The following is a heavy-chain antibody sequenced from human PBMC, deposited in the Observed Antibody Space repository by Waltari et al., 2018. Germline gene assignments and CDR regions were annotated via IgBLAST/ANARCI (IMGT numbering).Heavy chain of an antibody. J-gene: IGHJ4*02. D-gene: IGHD4-17*01. CDR2: INAGNGNT. CDR1: GYTFTSYA. V-gene: IGHV1-3*01. CDR3: ARDRSRATVTYTFDY. Sequence: QVQLVQSGAEVKKPGASVKVSCKASGYTFTSYAMHWVRQAPGQRLEWMGWINAGNGNTKYSQKFQGRVTITRDTSAITAYMELSSLRSEDTAVYYCARDRSRATVTYTFDYWGQGTLVTVSS.